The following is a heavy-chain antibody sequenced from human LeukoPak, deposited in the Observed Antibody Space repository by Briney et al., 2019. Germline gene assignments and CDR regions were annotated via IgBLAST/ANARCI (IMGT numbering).Heavy chain of an antibody. Sequence: SETLSLTCAVYGGSFSGYYWSWIRQPPGKGLEWIGEINHSGSTNYNPSLKSRVTISVDTSKNQFSLKLSSVTAADTAVYYCARSRGWELLNRFDPWGQGTLVTVSS. CDR2: INHSGST. J-gene: IGHJ5*02. D-gene: IGHD1-26*01. CDR3: ARSRGWELLNRFDP. CDR1: GGSFSGYY. V-gene: IGHV4-34*01.